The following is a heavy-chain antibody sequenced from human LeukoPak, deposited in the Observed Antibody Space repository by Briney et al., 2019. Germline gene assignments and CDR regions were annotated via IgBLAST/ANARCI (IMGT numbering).Heavy chain of an antibody. CDR2: IYSGGST. D-gene: IGHD2-2*02. Sequence: PGGSLRLSCAASGFTFSSYWMHWVRQAPGKGLEWVSVIYSGGSTYYADSVKGRFTISRDNSKNTLYLQMNSLRAEDTAVYYCARGLGYCSSTSCYTGGFFDPWGQGTLVTVSS. J-gene: IGHJ5*02. CDR3: ARGLGYCSSTSCYTGGFFDP. CDR1: GFTFSSYW. V-gene: IGHV3-66*02.